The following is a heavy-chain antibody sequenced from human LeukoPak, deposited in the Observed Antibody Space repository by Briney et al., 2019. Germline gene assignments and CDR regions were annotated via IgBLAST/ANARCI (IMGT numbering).Heavy chain of an antibody. Sequence: GGSLRLSCAASGFTFSSYWMSWVRQAPGKGLEWVAIIKQDGSEKYYVDSVKGRFTISRDNAKNSLYLQMNSLRAEDTAVYYCAREDIVVVPAAKRSYYYYMDVWGKGTTVTVSS. CDR2: IKQDGSEK. J-gene: IGHJ6*03. CDR1: GFTFSSYW. V-gene: IGHV3-7*01. D-gene: IGHD2-2*01. CDR3: AREDIVVVPAAKRSYYYYMDV.